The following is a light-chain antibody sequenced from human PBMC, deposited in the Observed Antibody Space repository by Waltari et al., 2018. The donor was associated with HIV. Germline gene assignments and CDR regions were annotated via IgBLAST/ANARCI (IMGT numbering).Light chain of an antibody. J-gene: IGLJ2*01. V-gene: IGLV3-19*01. CDR2: CEN. CDR1: SPKRSY. CDR3: SSRDTTTNQVI. Sequence: SSELTQDPVVSVALGQTVRITCQGDSPKRSYATTYQQKPGQAPKLVLSCENSRPSGIPDRFSGSSSGNTASLTIAGAQAGDEGDYHCSSRDTTTNQVIFGGGTRVTVL.